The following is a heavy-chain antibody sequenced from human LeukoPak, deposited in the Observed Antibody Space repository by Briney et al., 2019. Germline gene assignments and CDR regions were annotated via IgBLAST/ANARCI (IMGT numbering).Heavy chain of an antibody. CDR2: IYYSGST. CDR3: ARDLPGFGDYFDY. V-gene: IGHV4-39*07. D-gene: IGHD3-10*01. CDR1: GGSISSDDYY. J-gene: IGHJ4*02. Sequence: SETLSLTCTVSGGSISSDDYYWGWIRQPPGKGLEWIGSIYYSGSTYYNPSLKSRVTISVDTSKNQFSLKLSSVTAADTAVYYCARDLPGFGDYFDYWGQGTLVTVSS.